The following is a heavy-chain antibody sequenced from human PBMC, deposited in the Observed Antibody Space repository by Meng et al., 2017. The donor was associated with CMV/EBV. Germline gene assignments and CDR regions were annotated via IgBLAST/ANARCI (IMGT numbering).Heavy chain of an antibody. D-gene: IGHD2-15*01. Sequence: QVQLVQSGAEVKKPGSSVKVSCKAPGGTSNTYAITWVRQAPGQGLEWMGRIIPVLGIAIYAQKFQGRVIITADKSTGTAYMELSSLRSEDTAMYYCTRNGFPEGGYYFDYWGQGTLVTVSS. J-gene: IGHJ4*02. V-gene: IGHV1-69*02. CDR2: IIPVLGIA. CDR3: TRNGFPEGGYYFDY. CDR1: GGTSNTYA.